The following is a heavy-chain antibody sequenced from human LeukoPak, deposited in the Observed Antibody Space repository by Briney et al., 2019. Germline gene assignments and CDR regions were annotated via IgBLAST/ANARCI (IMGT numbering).Heavy chain of an antibody. CDR2: ISGSGDTK. Sequence: GASLRLSCAASGFTSTTYAMTWVRQAPGKGLEWVSSISGSGDTKNYADSVKGRFTISRDNSKITLFLQMNRLRAEDTAIYYCAKSRGRAVASAFDYWGRGTLATVSS. CDR3: AKSRGRAVASAFDY. CDR1: GFTSTTYA. J-gene: IGHJ4*02. D-gene: IGHD6-19*01. V-gene: IGHV3-23*01.